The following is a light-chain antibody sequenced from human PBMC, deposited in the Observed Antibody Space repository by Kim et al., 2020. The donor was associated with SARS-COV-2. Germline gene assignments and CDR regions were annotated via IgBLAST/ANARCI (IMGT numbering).Light chain of an antibody. Sequence: VSPGQTASITCSGNKLGSRYVSWYQQRPGQSPVVVIYQDNTRPTGIPERFSGSNSGNTATLTISGTQAMDEADYYCQAWDSRTSYVFGSGTKVTVL. CDR1: KLGSRY. V-gene: IGLV3-1*01. CDR3: QAWDSRTSYV. CDR2: QDN. J-gene: IGLJ1*01.